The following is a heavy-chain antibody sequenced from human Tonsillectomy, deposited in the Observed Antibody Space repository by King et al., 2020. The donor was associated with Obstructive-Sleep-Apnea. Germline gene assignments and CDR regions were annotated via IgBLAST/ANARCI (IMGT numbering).Heavy chain of an antibody. Sequence: VQLVESGGGLVQPGGSLRLSCAASGFTFSSYWMTWVRQAPGKGLEWVTNIKQDGSEKYYVDSVKGRFTISRYNAKNSLYLQMNSLRAEDTAVYYCAREGTVTGEDAFDIWGQGTMVTVSS. V-gene: IGHV3-7*01. D-gene: IGHD4-17*01. CDR2: IKQDGSEK. J-gene: IGHJ3*02. CDR1: GFTFSSYW. CDR3: AREGTVTGEDAFDI.